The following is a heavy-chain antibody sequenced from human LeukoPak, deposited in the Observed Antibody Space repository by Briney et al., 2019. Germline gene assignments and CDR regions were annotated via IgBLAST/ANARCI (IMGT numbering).Heavy chain of an antibody. CDR2: IFHSGST. V-gene: IGHV4-39*07. CDR3: ARVATTFGGYYFDH. D-gene: IGHD3-3*01. Sequence: SETLSLTCTVSGGSISDRSFYWGWIRQPPGQGLEWLGHIFHSGSTSYNSSFRSRVTILVATSKKQFFLEVNSVTAADTAVYYCARVATTFGGYYFDHWGLGILVTVSS. CDR1: GGSISDRSFY. J-gene: IGHJ4*02.